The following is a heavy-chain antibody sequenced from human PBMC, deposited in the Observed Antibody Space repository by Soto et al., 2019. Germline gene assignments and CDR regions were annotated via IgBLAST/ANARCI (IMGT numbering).Heavy chain of an antibody. CDR2: IVVGSGKT. Sequence: SVKLSSEVPGCTYAGSAAPWVRQARGQRLAWIGWIVVGSGKTHYAQKFEERVTSTRDMSTSTVFMEVSGLKFDDTAVYYCATDDITLALWGQGTLLTVSS. CDR1: GCTYAGSA. J-gene: IGHJ4*02. V-gene: IGHV1-58*01. D-gene: IGHD1-20*01. CDR3: ATDDITLAL.